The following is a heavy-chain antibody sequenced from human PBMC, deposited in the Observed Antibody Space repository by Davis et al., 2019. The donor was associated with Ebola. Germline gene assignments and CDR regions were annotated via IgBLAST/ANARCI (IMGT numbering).Heavy chain of an antibody. CDR3: AKGLYSSSSLGGGDY. Sequence: GGSLRLSCAASGFRFDDYAMHWVRQAPGKGLEWVSGISWNGRSFDYADSVKGRFIISRDNAKNSLYLQMNSLRAEDTALYYCAKGLYSSSSLGGGDYWGQGTLVTVSS. D-gene: IGHD6-6*01. CDR1: GFRFDDYA. J-gene: IGHJ4*02. V-gene: IGHV3-9*01. CDR2: ISWNGRSF.